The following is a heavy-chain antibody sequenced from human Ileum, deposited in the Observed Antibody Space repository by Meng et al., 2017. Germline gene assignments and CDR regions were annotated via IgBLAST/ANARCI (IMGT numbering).Heavy chain of an antibody. CDR3: ARHGGYYQDF. Sequence: QVQLQEPAPGLLMPSETLSPTCSVSGASMSVVSYWSWVRQSPGKGLEWIGQIDHLGIAYYKPSLKSRVTMSIDQSKSQFSLRLTSVSAADTAVYYCARHGGYYQDFWGQGTLVTVSS. CDR1: GASMSVVSY. D-gene: IGHD4-23*01. J-gene: IGHJ4*02. V-gene: IGHV4-4*02. CDR2: IDHLGIA.